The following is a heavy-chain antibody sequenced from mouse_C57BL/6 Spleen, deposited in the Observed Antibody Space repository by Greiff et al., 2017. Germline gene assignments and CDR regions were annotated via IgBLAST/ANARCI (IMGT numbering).Heavy chain of an antibody. CDR2: ISYDGSN. J-gene: IGHJ4*01. CDR1: GYSITSGYY. CDR3: AREEYYYGSSRWAMDY. Sequence: VQLKESGPGLVKPSQSLSLTCSVTGYSITSGYYWNWIRQFPGNKLEWMGYISYDGSNNYNPSLKNRISITRDTSKNQFFLKLNSVTTEDTATYYCAREEYYYGSSRWAMDYWGQGTSVTVSS. V-gene: IGHV3-6*01. D-gene: IGHD1-1*01.